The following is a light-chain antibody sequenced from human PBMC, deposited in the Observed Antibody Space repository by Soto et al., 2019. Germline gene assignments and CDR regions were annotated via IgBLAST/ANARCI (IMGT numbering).Light chain of an antibody. CDR1: QSVSSSY. V-gene: IGKV3-20*01. CDR3: QQYGSSRT. CDR2: GAS. Sequence: EIVLTQSRGSLSLSPGERATLSCRASQSVSSSYLAWYQQKPGQAPRLLIYGASSRATGIPDRFSGSGSGTDFTLTISRLEPEDFAVYYCQQYGSSRTFGQGTKAEIK. J-gene: IGKJ1*01.